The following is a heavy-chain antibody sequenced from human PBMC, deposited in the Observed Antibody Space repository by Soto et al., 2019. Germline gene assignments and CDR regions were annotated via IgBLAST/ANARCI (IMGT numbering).Heavy chain of an antibody. CDR1: GLTISDAW. CDR2: IKTNTEGGTT. J-gene: IGHJ6*02. D-gene: IGHD2-15*01. V-gene: IGHV3-15*07. CDR3: TTGSVEGV. Sequence: EVQLVESGGGLIYPGGSLRLSCAASGLTISDAWMNWVRQAPGKGLEWVGRIKTNTEGGTTDYAAAVKGRFTVPRDDSKNTLYLQMNSLKIEDTAVYYCTTGSVEGVWGQGTTVIVSS.